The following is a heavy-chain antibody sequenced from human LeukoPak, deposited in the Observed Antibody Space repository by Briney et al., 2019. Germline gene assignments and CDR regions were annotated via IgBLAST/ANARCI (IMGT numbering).Heavy chain of an antibody. D-gene: IGHD3-22*01. J-gene: IGHJ4*02. Sequence: GGSLRLSCAASGFTFSIYAMSWVRQAPGKGLEWVSLISSGGGGTFYAESVKGRFTISTDNSKNTLSLQMNSLRAEDTALYYCAKDRDYYDSSGLGCWGQGTLVTVSS. CDR2: ISSGGGGT. CDR1: GFTFSIYA. V-gene: IGHV3-23*01. CDR3: AKDRDYYDSSGLGC.